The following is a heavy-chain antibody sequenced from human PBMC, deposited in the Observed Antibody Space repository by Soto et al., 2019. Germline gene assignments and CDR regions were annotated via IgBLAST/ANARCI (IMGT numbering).Heavy chain of an antibody. CDR2: ISSSSSTI. CDR3: ARGDYCSGGSCKSIYGMAV. J-gene: IGHJ6*02. CDR1: GFTVSSYS. D-gene: IGHD2-15*01. Sequence: GGSLRLSCAASGFTVSSYSMNWVRQAPGKGLEWVSYISSSSSTIYYADSVKGRFTISRDNAKNSLYLQMNSLRDEDTAVYYCARGDYCSGGSCKSIYGMAVWGQGSTVPVS. V-gene: IGHV3-48*02.